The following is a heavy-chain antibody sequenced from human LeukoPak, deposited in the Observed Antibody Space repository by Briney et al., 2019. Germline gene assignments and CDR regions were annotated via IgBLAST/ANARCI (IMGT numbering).Heavy chain of an antibody. CDR2: INPSGGST. Sequence: ASVKVSWKASGYTFTSYHMHWVRQAPGQGLEWMGIINPSGGSTSYAQKFQGRVTMTRDTSTSTVYMELSSLRSEDTAVYYCARFRWPVVTPDPENYFDYWGQGTLVTVSS. D-gene: IGHD4-23*01. V-gene: IGHV1-46*01. CDR3: ARFRWPVVTPDPENYFDY. CDR1: GYTFTSYH. J-gene: IGHJ4*02.